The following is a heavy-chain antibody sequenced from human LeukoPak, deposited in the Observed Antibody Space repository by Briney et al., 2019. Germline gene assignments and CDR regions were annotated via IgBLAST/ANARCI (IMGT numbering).Heavy chain of an antibody. Sequence: ASVKVSCKSSGYTFTACGIRWVRQARAQGLEWMAWIGTKVGETDYAQSRQGRVTVTADTSTKTTYMELRSLRSDDTAFYYCVRDRGYGTDTFDYWGQGTLVTVSS. J-gene: IGHJ4*02. CDR3: VRDRGYGTDTFDY. CDR2: IGTKVGET. V-gene: IGHV1-18*04. D-gene: IGHD2-2*03. CDR1: GYTFTACG.